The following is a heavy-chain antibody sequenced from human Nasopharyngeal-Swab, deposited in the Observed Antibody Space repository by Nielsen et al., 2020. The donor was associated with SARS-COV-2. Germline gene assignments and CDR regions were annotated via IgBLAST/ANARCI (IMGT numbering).Heavy chain of an antibody. V-gene: IGHV3-23*01. J-gene: IGHJ4*02. Sequence: GESLKISCAASGFTFSGYAMSWVRQAPGKGLEWVSAIGGTGGSTYYADSVKGQSTISRDNSKNTLYLQMNSLRAEDTAVYYCAKDLAKYSGSYFDYWGQGTLVTVSS. CDR1: GFTFSGYA. CDR2: IGGTGGST. CDR3: AKDLAKYSGSYFDY. D-gene: IGHD1-26*01.